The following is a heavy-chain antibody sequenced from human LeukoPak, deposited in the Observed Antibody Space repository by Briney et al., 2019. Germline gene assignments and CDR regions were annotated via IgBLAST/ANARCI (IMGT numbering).Heavy chain of an antibody. CDR2: ISGGGDNT. J-gene: IGHJ4*02. V-gene: IGHV3-23*01. Sequence: PGGSLRLSCAASGLTFRSYAMSWVRQAPGKGLEWVSGISGGGDNTHYADSVKGRFTISRDNSRNTLYLQMNSLRVEDTAVYYCAEDRGFSLDTGQLDYWGQGTLVTVYS. CDR3: AEDRGFSLDTGQLDY. D-gene: IGHD3-10*01. CDR1: GLTFRSYA.